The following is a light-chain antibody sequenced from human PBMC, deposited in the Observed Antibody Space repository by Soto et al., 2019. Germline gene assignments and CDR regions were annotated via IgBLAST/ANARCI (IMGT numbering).Light chain of an antibody. CDR3: QQYNNWSPYT. CDR2: GAS. J-gene: IGKJ2*01. CDR1: QSVSSK. Sequence: EIVMTQSPATLSVSPGERATLSCRASQSVSSKLAWYQQKPGQAPRLLIYGASTRATGIPARFSGSGSGTEFTLTISSLQSEDFAVYYCQQYNNWSPYTFGKGTKLEIK. V-gene: IGKV3-15*01.